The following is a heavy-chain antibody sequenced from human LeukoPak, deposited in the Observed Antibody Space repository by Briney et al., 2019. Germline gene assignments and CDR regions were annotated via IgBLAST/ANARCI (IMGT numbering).Heavy chain of an antibody. V-gene: IGHV4-34*01. CDR2: INHSGST. J-gene: IGHJ4*02. D-gene: IGHD6-13*01. CDR3: ARAEQQLAFDY. Sequence: PSETLSLTCAVYGGSFSGYYWSWIRQPPRKGLEWIGEINHSGSTNYNPSLKSRVTISVDTSKNQFSLKLSSVTAADTAVYYCARAEQQLAFDYWGQGTLVTVSS. CDR1: GGSFSGYY.